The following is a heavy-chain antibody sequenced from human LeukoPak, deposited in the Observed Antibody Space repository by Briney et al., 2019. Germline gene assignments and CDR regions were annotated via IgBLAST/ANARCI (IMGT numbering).Heavy chain of an antibody. D-gene: IGHD6-13*01. V-gene: IGHV3-30*03. Sequence: GGSLRLSCTVSGFIFSDSWMAWIRQAPGKGLEWVAVISYDGSNKYYADSVKGRFTISRDNSKNTLYLQMNSLRAEDTAVYYCAVFKAAAGLDYWGQGTLVTVSS. CDR2: ISYDGSNK. J-gene: IGHJ4*02. CDR3: AVFKAAAGLDY. CDR1: GFIFSDSW.